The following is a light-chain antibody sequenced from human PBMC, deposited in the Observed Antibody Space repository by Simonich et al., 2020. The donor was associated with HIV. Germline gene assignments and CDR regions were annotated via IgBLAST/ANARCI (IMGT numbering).Light chain of an antibody. CDR1: QSISDW. V-gene: IGKV1-5*03. Sequence: DIQMTQSPSTLSASVGDTVTITCRASQSISDWLAWYRQKPGKAPKLLVSEASSLESGVPARVSGSGSGTEFTLTISSLQPDDFATYYCQQYNNYPKTFGQGTKVEIK. CDR3: QQYNNYPKT. J-gene: IGKJ1*01. CDR2: EAS.